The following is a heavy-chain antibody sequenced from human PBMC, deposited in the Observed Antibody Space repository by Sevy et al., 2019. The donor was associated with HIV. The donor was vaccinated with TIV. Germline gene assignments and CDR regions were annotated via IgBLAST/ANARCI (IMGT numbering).Heavy chain of an antibody. Sequence: ASVKVSCKVSGYTLTELSMHWVRQAPGKGLEWMGGFDPEDGETIYAQKFQGRVTMTEDTSTDTAYMELSSLRSEDTAVYYCATHSWGIVVVPAAIVPGAFDIWGQGTMVTVSS. CDR3: ATHSWGIVVVPAAIVPGAFDI. CDR2: FDPEDGET. CDR1: GYTLTELS. D-gene: IGHD2-2*02. V-gene: IGHV1-24*01. J-gene: IGHJ3*02.